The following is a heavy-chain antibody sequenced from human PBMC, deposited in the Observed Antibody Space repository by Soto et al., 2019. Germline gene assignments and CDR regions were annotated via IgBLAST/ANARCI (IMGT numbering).Heavy chain of an antibody. V-gene: IGHV3-23*01. J-gene: IGHJ4*02. D-gene: IGHD5-18*01. Sequence: EVQLLESGGKLVQPGGSLTLSCAASGFTFSTYAMAWVRQAPGKGLEWVSGVSASGLNTDYADPVKGRFYISRDNSKKTVSLHMNSLRAEDTALYYCAKDLPRRTSGYVFDYWGQGTPVTVSS. CDR1: GFTFSTYA. CDR2: VSASGLNT. CDR3: AKDLPRRTSGYVFDY.